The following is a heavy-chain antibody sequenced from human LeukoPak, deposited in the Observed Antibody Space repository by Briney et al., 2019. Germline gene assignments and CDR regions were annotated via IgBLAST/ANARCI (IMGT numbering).Heavy chain of an antibody. D-gene: IGHD3-22*01. CDR1: GGSISSYY. CDR3: ARVSYDSSGYYYTIPYYFDY. J-gene: IGHJ4*02. Sequence: SETLSLTCTVSGGSISSYYWSWIRQPPGKGLEWIRYIYYSGSTNYNPSLKSRFTISVDTSKNQFSLKLSSVTAADTAVYYCARVSYDSSGYYYTIPYYFDYWGQGTLVTVSS. CDR2: IYYSGST. V-gene: IGHV4-59*01.